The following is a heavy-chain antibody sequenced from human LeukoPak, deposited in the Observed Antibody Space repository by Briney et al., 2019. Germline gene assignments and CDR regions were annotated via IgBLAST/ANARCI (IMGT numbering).Heavy chain of an antibody. J-gene: IGHJ6*02. D-gene: IGHD3-10*01. Sequence: GASVKVSCKASGYTFAGYDINWVRQATGQGLEWMGWMNPNSGNANSAQKFQGRITMTRDTSIDTAYMELGSLRSEDTAVYYCARGPILVRGVILADSVGGMDVWGQGTTVTVSS. V-gene: IGHV1-8*01. CDR3: ARGPILVRGVILADSVGGMDV. CDR1: GYTFAGYD. CDR2: MNPNSGNA.